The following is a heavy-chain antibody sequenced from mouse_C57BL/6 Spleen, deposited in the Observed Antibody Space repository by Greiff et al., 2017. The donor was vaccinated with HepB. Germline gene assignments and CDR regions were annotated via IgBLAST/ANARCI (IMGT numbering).Heavy chain of an antibody. CDR1: GFSLTSYG. V-gene: IGHV2-9*02. J-gene: IGHJ2*01. CDR3: ARLEDI. D-gene: IGHD1-3*01. Sequence: VQLQESGPGLVAPSQSLSITCTVSGFSLTSYGVHWVRQPPGKGLEWLGVIWAGGSTNYNSALMSRLSTRKDNSKSQVFLTMNRLQTDDTAMYYCARLEDIWGQGTTLTVSS. CDR2: IWAGGST.